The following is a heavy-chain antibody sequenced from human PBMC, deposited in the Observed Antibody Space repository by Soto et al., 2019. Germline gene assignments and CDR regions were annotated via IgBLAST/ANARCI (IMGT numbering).Heavy chain of an antibody. CDR1: GGSISSYY. V-gene: IGHV4-59*01. D-gene: IGHD6-13*01. Sequence: QVQLQESGPGLVKPSETLSLTCTVSGGSISSYYWSWIRQPPGKGLEWIGYIYYSGSTKYNPSLKSRVTLSVDTSKNQFSLKQSSVTAADTAVYYWARGWNSSWFDYWGQGTLVTVSS. CDR3: ARGWNSSWFDY. J-gene: IGHJ4*02. CDR2: IYYSGST.